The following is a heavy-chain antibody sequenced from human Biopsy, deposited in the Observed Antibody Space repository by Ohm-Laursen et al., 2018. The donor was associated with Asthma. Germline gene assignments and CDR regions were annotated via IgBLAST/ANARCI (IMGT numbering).Heavy chain of an antibody. D-gene: IGHD3-10*01. CDR3: ARDMGAGPNQPPSGSGSSHLYGMDV. Sequence: RSLRLSCTASGFSFDDYAMFWVRQVPGKGLEWVSGISWNSGTIGYADSVKGRFTISRDNAKNSLYLQMNSLGPEDTAVYYCARDMGAGPNQPPSGSGSSHLYGMDVWGQGTTVTVSS. J-gene: IGHJ6*02. CDR1: GFSFDDYA. CDR2: ISWNSGTI. V-gene: IGHV3-9*01.